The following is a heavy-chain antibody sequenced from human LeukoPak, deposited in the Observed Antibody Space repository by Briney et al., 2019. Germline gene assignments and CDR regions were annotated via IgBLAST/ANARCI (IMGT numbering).Heavy chain of an antibody. CDR1: GGSVSSGSYY. V-gene: IGHV4-61*01. CDR3: ASGFVGYCSSTSCYRGGLSPGVFDY. D-gene: IGHD2-2*01. CDR2: IYYSGST. Sequence: SETLSLTCTVSGGSVSSGSYYWSWIRQPPGKGLEWIGYIYYSGSTNYNPSLKSRVTTSVDTSKNQFSLKLSSVTAADTAVYYCASGFVGYCSSTSCYRGGLSPGVFDYWGQGTLVTVSS. J-gene: IGHJ4*02.